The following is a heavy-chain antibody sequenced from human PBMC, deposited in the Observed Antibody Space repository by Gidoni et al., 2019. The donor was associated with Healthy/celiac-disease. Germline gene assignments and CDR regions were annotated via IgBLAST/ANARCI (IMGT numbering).Heavy chain of an antibody. Sequence: QVQLVESGGGVVQPGRSLRLSCSASGFTFSSYAMHWVRQAPGKGLEWVAVISYDGSNKYYADSVKGRFTISRDNSKNTLYLQMNSLRAEDTAVYYCARGSEGVYGDYAAGFDYWGQGTLVTVSS. CDR2: ISYDGSNK. CDR3: ARGSEGVYGDYAAGFDY. D-gene: IGHD4-17*01. V-gene: IGHV3-30*01. J-gene: IGHJ4*02. CDR1: GFTFSSYA.